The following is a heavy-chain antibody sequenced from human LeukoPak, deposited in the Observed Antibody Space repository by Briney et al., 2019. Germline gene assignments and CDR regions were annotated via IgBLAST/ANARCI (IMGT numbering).Heavy chain of an antibody. Sequence: GGSLRLSCAASGFTFSSYSMNWVRQAPGKGLEWVLSISISSSYIYNADPVKGRFTISRDNAKNSLYLQMNSLRAEDTAVYYCAREGSTGGGDIWGQGTMVTVSS. V-gene: IGHV3-21*01. CDR3: AREGSTGGGDI. CDR2: ISISSSYI. CDR1: GFTFSSYS. J-gene: IGHJ3*02. D-gene: IGHD1-14*01.